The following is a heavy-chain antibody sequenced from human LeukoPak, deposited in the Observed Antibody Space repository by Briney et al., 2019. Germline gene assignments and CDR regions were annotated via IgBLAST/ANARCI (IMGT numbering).Heavy chain of an antibody. CDR2: ISSSGTTI. J-gene: IGHJ6*02. V-gene: IGHV3-11*01. CDR1: GFTFSDFY. D-gene: IGHD1-26*01. CDR3: ASPGTDSGSYSYYYYGMDV. Sequence: GGSLRLSCAASGFTFSDFYMSWIRQAPGKGLEWVSYISSSGTTIYYADSVKGRFTISRDNAENSLYLQMNSLRAEDTAVYYCASPGTDSGSYSYYYYGMDVWGQGTTVTVSS.